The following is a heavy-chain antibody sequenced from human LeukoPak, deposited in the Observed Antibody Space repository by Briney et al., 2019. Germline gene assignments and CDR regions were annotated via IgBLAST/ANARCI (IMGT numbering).Heavy chain of an antibody. D-gene: IGHD6-13*01. V-gene: IGHV1-69*01. CDR2: IIPIFGTA. CDR1: GGTFSSYA. CDR3: ARGGIAAAGTGDWFDP. J-gene: IGHJ5*02. Sequence: SVKVSCKASGGTFSSYAISWVRQAPGQGLEWMGGIIPIFGTANYVQKFQGRVTITADESTSTAYMELSSLRSEDTAVYYCARGGIAAAGTGDWFDPWGQGTLVTVSS.